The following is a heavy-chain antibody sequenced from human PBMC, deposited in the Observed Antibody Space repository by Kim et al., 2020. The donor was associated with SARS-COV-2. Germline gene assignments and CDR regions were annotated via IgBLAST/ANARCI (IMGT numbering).Heavy chain of an antibody. D-gene: IGHD1-1*01. J-gene: IGHJ4*02. CDR3: AKDRGDLNGLFGLQPGVLGS. Sequence: GGSLRLSCAASGFTFSSYAMNWVRQPPGRGLEWVAGISGGGVNLHHADSVKGRFTISRDNSKSTLYLQMNTPTDEDTAVYYCAKDRGDLNGLFGLQPGVLGSWGQGTLVTVSS. CDR2: ISGGGVNL. V-gene: IGHV3-23*01. CDR1: GFTFSSYA.